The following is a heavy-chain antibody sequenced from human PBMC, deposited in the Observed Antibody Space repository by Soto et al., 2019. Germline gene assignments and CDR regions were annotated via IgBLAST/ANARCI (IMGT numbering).Heavy chain of an antibody. Sequence: QVQLVQSGAEVKKPGSSVKVSCKASGGSLSNYATSWVRQAPGQGREWTGGSIPIFGTANYAQKFQGRVTITADESTSTAYMDLSSLRYEDTAVYYCAIPSTYNYDTSGYRYYYGMDVWGQRTTVTVSS. CDR3: AIPSTYNYDTSGYRYYYGMDV. CDR2: SIPIFGTA. J-gene: IGHJ6*02. V-gene: IGHV1-69*01. CDR1: GGSLSNYA. D-gene: IGHD3-22*01.